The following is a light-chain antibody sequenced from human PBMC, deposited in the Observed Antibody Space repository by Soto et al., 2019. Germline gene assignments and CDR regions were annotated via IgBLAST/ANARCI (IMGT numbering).Light chain of an antibody. CDR1: QSLAYIDGNTY. V-gene: IGKV2-30*01. CDR2: KVS. Sequence: DVVMTQSPLSLPVTLGQPASISCRSSQSLAYIDGNTYLNWFQQRPGQSPRRLIYKVSSRDSGVPDRFSGSGSGTDFTLKISRVEAEDVGVYYCMQGPHWPPYTFGQGTKLEIK. J-gene: IGKJ2*01. CDR3: MQGPHWPPYT.